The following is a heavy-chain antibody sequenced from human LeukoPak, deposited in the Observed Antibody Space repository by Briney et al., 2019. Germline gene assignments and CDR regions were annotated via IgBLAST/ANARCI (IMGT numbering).Heavy chain of an antibody. CDR3: ARGIVRYSNGWYFRSEGWFDP. CDR1: GYTFTSYD. D-gene: IGHD6-19*01. V-gene: IGHV1-8*01. Sequence: ASVKVSCKASGYTFTSYDINWVRQATGQGLEWMGWMNPNSGNTGYAQKFQGRVTITRNTSISTAYMELSSLRSEDTAVYYCARGIVRYSNGWYFRSEGWFDPWGQGTLVTVSS. J-gene: IGHJ5*02. CDR2: MNPNSGNT.